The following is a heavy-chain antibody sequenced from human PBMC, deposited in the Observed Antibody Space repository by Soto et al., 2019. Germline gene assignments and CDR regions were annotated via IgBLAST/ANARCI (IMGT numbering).Heavy chain of an antibody. D-gene: IGHD6-13*01. CDR1: GYSFTTYW. V-gene: IGHV5-51*01. CDR3: ARRTAAGKGYYYYYGMDV. Sequence: PGESLKMSCKGSGYSFTTYWIAWVRQMPGKGLEWMGIIYPGDSDTRYSPSFQGQVTISADKSISTAYLQWSSLKASDTAMYYCARRTAAGKGYYYYYGMDVWGQGTTVTVSS. J-gene: IGHJ6*02. CDR2: IYPGDSDT.